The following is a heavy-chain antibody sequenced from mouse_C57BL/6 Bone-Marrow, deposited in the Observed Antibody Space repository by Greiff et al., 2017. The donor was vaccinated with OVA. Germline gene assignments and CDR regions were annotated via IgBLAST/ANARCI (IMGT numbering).Heavy chain of an antibody. CDR1: GYTFTDYY. Sequence: VQLKQSGPVLVKPGASVKMSCKASGYTFTDYYMNWVKQSHGKSLEWIGVINPYNGGTSYNQKFKGKATLTVDKSSSTAYMELNSLTSEDSAVYYCAREGLRRDAMDYWGQGTSVTVSS. CDR2: INPYNGGT. D-gene: IGHD2-4*01. CDR3: AREGLRRDAMDY. V-gene: IGHV1-19*01. J-gene: IGHJ4*01.